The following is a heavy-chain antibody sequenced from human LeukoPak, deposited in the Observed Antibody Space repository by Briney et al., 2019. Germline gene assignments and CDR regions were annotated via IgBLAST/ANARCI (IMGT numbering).Heavy chain of an antibody. CDR1: GFTFSDYG. CDR2: ISWNGGEE. J-gene: IGHJ4*02. CDR3: AKEQGYTGWLTTGH. Sequence: GGSLRLSGAASGFTFSDYGMHWLRQAPGKGLEWVAVISWNGGEEHYGNSVRGRFTISRDNSKNMVYLQMNSLRAEDTAVYYCAKEQGYTGWLTTGHWGQGALVTVSS. D-gene: IGHD6-19*01. V-gene: IGHV3-30*18.